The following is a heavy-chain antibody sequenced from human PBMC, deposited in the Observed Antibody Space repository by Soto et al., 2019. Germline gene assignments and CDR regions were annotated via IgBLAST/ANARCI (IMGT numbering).Heavy chain of an antibody. Sequence: QVQLVQSGAEVTQPGASVKVSCKTSGYTFTEYGISWFRQAPGQGLEWMGWISPYNGKTNYIQEFQDRVTITTDTSSTTVYMDLRTLKSDDTAIYFCARADYGDTKIYSFDHWGQGTLVIVSS. CDR2: ISPYNGKT. CDR1: GYTFTEYG. D-gene: IGHD4-17*01. J-gene: IGHJ4*02. V-gene: IGHV1-18*01. CDR3: ARADYGDTKIYSFDH.